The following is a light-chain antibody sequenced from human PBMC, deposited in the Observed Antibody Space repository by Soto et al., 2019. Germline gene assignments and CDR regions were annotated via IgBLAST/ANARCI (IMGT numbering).Light chain of an antibody. Sequence: DIPMTQSPSSLSASVGDRVTITCRASQTSSTYLNWYQQKPGRAPKLLIFAASSLQSGVPPRFNGSGSGTYFTLTVSSLQPEDFATYFCQQGYSTPLTFGGGTKVDIK. CDR1: QTSSTY. CDR2: AAS. V-gene: IGKV1-39*01. CDR3: QQGYSTPLT. J-gene: IGKJ4*01.